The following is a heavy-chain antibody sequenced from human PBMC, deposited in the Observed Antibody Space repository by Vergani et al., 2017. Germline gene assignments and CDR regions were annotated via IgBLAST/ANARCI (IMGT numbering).Heavy chain of an antibody. CDR3: AREGDDFWTYYYYGMDV. CDR1: GFTFSSYS. V-gene: IGHV3-21*01. J-gene: IGHJ6*02. D-gene: IGHD3-3*01. CDR2: ISSSSSYI. Sequence: EVQLVESGGGLVKPGGSLRLSCAASGFTFSSYSMNWVRQAPGKGLEWVSSISSSSSYIYYADSVKGRFTISRENAKNSLYLQMNSLRAEDTAVYYCAREGDDFWTYYYYGMDVWGQGTTVTVSS.